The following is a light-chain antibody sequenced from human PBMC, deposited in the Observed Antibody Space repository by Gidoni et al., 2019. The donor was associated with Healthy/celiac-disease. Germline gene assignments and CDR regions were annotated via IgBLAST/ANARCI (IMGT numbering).Light chain of an antibody. J-gene: IGKJ1*01. CDR1: QSISSY. CDR3: QQSYSTPQT. CDR2: AAS. Sequence: DIQMTQSPSSLSASVGDRVTITCRASQSISSYVNWYQQKPGKAPKLLIYAASSLQSGVPSRFSCSGSGTDFTLTISSLQPEDFATYYCQQSYSTPQTFGQGTKVEIK. V-gene: IGKV1-39*01.